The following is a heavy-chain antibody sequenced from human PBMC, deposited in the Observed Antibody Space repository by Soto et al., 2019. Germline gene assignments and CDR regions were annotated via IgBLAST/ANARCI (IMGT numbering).Heavy chain of an antibody. CDR1: GGSISSGDYY. D-gene: IGHD4-17*01. V-gene: IGHV4-30-4*01. CDR2: IYYSGST. J-gene: IGHJ2*01. CDR3: ARVPATVATRYWYFDL. Sequence: QVQLQESGPGLVKPSQTLSLTCTVSGGSISSGDYYWSWIRQPPGKGLEWIGYIYYSGSTYYNPSLKSRVTISVDTSKNQFSLQLSSVTAADTAVYYCARVPATVATRYWYFDLWGRGTLVTVSS.